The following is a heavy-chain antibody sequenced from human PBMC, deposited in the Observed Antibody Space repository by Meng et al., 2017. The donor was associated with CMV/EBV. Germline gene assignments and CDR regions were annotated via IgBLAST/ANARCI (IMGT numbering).Heavy chain of an antibody. J-gene: IGHJ4*01. CDR3: ARGVPLGIIYSFDY. D-gene: IGHD2-21*01. Sequence: VPVVQCGAEVKKPGASVKVSCKASGYTFTGYGISWVRQAPGQGLEWMGWISVYNGHTNFAQNLQGRVTMTTDTSTSTAYVELRSLRSDDTAIYYCARGVPLGIIYSFDYWGQGTLVTVSS. CDR1: GYTFTGYG. V-gene: IGHV1-18*01. CDR2: ISVYNGHT.